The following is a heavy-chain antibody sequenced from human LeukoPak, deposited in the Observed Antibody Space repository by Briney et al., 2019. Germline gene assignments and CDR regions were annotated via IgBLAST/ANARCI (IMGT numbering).Heavy chain of an antibody. Sequence: SETLSLTCTVSGGSISSYYWSWIRQPAGKGLEWIGRVYTSGSTNYNPSLKSRVTISVDTSKNQFSLKLSSVTAADTAVYYCARRPTATYYYDSKAFDIWGQGTMVTVSS. CDR1: GGSISSYY. D-gene: IGHD3-22*01. CDR2: VYTSGST. V-gene: IGHV4-4*07. CDR3: ARRPTATYYYDSKAFDI. J-gene: IGHJ3*02.